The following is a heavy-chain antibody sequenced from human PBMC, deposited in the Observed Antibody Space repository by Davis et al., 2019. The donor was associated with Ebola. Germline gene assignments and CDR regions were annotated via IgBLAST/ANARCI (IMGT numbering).Heavy chain of an antibody. Sequence: GGSLRLSCAASGFTFSIYSMTWVRQGPGKGLEWVSVIGSSGGGIQYADFVKGRFTISRDNAKNSLYLQMNTLRVEDTAIYYCVPGTWIRGQGTLVTVSS. J-gene: IGHJ4*02. V-gene: IGHV3-21*01. CDR1: GFTFSIYS. CDR3: VPGTWI. D-gene: IGHD5-18*01. CDR2: IGSSGGGI.